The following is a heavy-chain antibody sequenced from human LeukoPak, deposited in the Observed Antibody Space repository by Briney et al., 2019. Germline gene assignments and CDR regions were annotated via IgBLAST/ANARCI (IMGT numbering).Heavy chain of an antibody. CDR3: ARAPLEWLISEYFDY. V-gene: IGHV4-39*01. J-gene: IGHJ4*02. CDR1: GGSVSSGSLY. Sequence: PSETLSLTCTVSGGSVSSGSLYWSWIRQPPGKGLEWIGSIYYSGSTYYNPSLKSRVTISVDTSKNQFSLKLSSVTAADTAVYYCARAPLEWLISEYFDYWGQGTLVTVSS. D-gene: IGHD3-3*01. CDR2: IYYSGST.